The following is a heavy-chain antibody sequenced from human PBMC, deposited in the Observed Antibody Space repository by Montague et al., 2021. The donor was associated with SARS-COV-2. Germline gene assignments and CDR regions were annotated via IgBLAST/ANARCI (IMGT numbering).Heavy chain of an antibody. CDR3: ARELRYCSGGSCYSGWFDP. V-gene: IGHV4-38-2*02. D-gene: IGHD2-15*01. J-gene: IGHJ5*02. CDR2: IYHRGST. Sequence: SETLSLTCTVSGYSISSGYYWGWIRQPPGKGLEWIGSIYHRGSTYYNPSLNSRVTISVDTSKNQFSLKLSSVTAADTAVYYCARELRYCSGGSCYSGWFDPWGQGTLVTVSS. CDR1: GYSISSGYY.